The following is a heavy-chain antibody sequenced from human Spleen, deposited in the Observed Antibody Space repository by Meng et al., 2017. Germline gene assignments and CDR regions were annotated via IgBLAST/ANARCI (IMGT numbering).Heavy chain of an antibody. CDR3: ASNGWYCLDY. CDR2: IYHSGSA. D-gene: IGHD2-8*02. J-gene: IGHJ4*02. Sequence: QLQESVPGLVKPSGTLSLTWAVPGGSISSDNWWSWVRQPPGKGLEWIGEIYHSGSANYNPSLKSRVTISVDTSKNQFSLNLMSVTAADTAVYYCASNGWYCLDYWGQGTLVTVSS. V-gene: IGHV4-4*02. CDR1: GGSISSDNW.